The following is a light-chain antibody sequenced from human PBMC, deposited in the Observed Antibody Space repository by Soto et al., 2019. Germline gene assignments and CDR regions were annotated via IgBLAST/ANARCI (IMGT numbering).Light chain of an antibody. CDR3: ATWDHSLSAGV. CDR2: DNN. V-gene: IGLV1-51*01. Sequence: QSVLTQPPSVSAAPGQRVTISCSGSSANIGDDYVSWYQHVPGTAPKLLIYDNNKRPSEIPDRFSGSMSGTSATLGITGLKAGDEADYYCATWDHSLSAGVFGGGTKLTVL. CDR1: SANIGDDY. J-gene: IGLJ3*02.